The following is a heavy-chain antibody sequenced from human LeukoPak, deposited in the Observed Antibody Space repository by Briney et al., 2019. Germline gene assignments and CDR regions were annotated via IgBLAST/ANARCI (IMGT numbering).Heavy chain of an antibody. CDR1: GYSFTSYW. D-gene: IGHD2-2*01. Sequence: PGESLKISCKGSGYSFTSYWIGWVRQMPGKGLEWMGIIYPGDSDTRYSPSFQGQVTISADKSTSTAYLQWSSLKASDTAMYYCARGRAIVVVPAAVPDYFDYWGQGTLVTVSS. CDR3: ARGRAIVVVPAAVPDYFDY. CDR2: IYPGDSDT. J-gene: IGHJ4*02. V-gene: IGHV5-51*01.